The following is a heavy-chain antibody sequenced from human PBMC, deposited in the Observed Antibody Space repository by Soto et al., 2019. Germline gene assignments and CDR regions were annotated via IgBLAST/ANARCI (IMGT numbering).Heavy chain of an antibody. CDR1: GYSFTSYW. CDR2: IYPGDSDT. CDR3: ARPKFPVGFSGRAKKTGDYYYMDV. V-gene: IGHV5-51*01. Sequence: GESLKISCKGSGYSFTSYWIGWVCQMPGKGLEWMGIIYPGDSDTRYSPSFQGQVTISADKSISTAYLQWSSLKASDTAMYYCARPKFPVGFSGRAKKTGDYYYMDVWGKGTTVTVSS. D-gene: IGHD2-15*01. J-gene: IGHJ6*03.